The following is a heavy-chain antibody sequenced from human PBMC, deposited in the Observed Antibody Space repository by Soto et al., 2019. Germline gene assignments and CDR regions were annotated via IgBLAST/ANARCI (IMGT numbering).Heavy chain of an antibody. D-gene: IGHD1-26*01. CDR1: GFTFSGSA. V-gene: IGHV3-73*01. CDR2: IRSKANSYAT. CDR3: SKFSGSVSTAAA. J-gene: IGHJ5*02. Sequence: PGGSLRLSCAASGFTFSGSAMHWVRQASGKGLEWVGRIRSKANSYATAYAASVKGRFSISRDDSKNASYLQMDSLKSEDTAMYDCSKFSGSVSTAAALAQGVLVTVSS.